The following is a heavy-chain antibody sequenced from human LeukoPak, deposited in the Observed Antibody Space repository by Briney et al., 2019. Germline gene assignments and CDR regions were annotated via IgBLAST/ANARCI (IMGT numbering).Heavy chain of an antibody. V-gene: IGHV1-8*03. J-gene: IGHJ3*02. CDR3: AREGPLYIAVAGTDAFDI. D-gene: IGHD6-19*01. CDR1: GYTFTSYD. Sequence: ASVKVSCTASGYTFTSYDINWVRQATGQGLEWMGWMNPNSGNTGYAQKFQGRVTITRNTSISTAYMELSSLRSEDTAVYYCAREGPLYIAVAGTDAFDIWGQGTMVTVSS. CDR2: MNPNSGNT.